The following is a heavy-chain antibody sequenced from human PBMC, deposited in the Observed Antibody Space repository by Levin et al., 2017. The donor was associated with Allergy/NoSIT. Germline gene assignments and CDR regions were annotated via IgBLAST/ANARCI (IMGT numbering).Heavy chain of an antibody. Sequence: SCAASGFTFDDYAMQWVRQAPGKGLEWVSGISWDSAFLGYADSVKGRFTISRDNAKNSLYPQMNSLGPDDTALYYCAKGEPPDYGDYRYSMDVWGQGTAVTVSS. CDR3: AKGEPPDYGDYRYSMDV. CDR1: GFTFDDYA. D-gene: IGHD4-17*01. CDR2: ISWDSAFL. V-gene: IGHV3-9*01. J-gene: IGHJ6*02.